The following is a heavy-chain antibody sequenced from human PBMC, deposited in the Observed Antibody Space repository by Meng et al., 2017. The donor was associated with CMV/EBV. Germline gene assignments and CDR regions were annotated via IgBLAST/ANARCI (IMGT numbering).Heavy chain of an antibody. Sequence: SVKVSCKASGGTFSSYAISWVRQAPGQGLEWMGGIIPIFGTANYAQKFQGRVTITTDESTSTAYMELSSLRSEDTAVYYCASNGYTSGYYYYYGMDVWGQGTMVTVSS. J-gene: IGHJ6*02. CDR2: IIPIFGTA. CDR3: ASNGYTSGYYYYYGMDV. CDR1: GGTFSSYA. V-gene: IGHV1-69*05. D-gene: IGHD5-24*01.